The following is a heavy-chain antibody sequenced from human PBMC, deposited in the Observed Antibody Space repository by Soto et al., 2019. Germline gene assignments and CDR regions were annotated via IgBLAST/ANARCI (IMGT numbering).Heavy chain of an antibody. Sequence: QVQLVKSGAEVKKPGSSVKVSCKASGGTFSSYAISWVRQAPGQGLEWMGGIIPIFGTANYAQKFQGRVTITADESTSTAYMELSSLRSEDTAVYYCATLLTQGSSSGTLCDYWGQGTLVTVSS. J-gene: IGHJ4*02. CDR1: GGTFSSYA. D-gene: IGHD6-13*01. CDR2: IIPIFGTA. CDR3: ATLLTQGSSSGTLCDY. V-gene: IGHV1-69*01.